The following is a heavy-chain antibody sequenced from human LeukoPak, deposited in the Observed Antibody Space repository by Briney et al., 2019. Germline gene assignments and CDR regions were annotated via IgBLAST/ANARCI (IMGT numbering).Heavy chain of an antibody. J-gene: IGHJ4*02. V-gene: IGHV3-23*01. D-gene: IGHD3-3*01. CDR1: GFTLSSYA. CDR2: ISCSGGRT. CDR3: AKLVYYDFWSGYSYYFDY. Sequence: GRSLRLSCAASGFTLSSYAMRWVRQAPGRGREGVSAISCSGGRTYYADAVKGRFTISRDNSKNTLSLQMNSLRAEDTAVYYCAKLVYYDFWSGYSYYFDYWGQGTLVTVSS.